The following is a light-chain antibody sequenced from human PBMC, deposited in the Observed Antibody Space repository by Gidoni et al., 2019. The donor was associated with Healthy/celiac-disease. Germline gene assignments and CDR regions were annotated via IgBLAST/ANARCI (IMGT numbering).Light chain of an antibody. CDR1: VSVRGY. V-gene: IGKV3-11*02. J-gene: IGKJ2*01. Sequence: TPCLSPERRATLSRGGRVSVRGYIEWDQQRPRETPRLLIYDASNRATVIPARCSGGVCLGDITLTIRGVEPEEIADYYCQRSGDCRRTFGQGTKVEIK. CDR3: QRSGDCRRT. CDR2: DAS.